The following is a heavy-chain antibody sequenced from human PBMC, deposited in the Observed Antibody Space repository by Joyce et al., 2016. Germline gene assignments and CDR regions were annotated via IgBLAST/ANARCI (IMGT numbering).Heavy chain of an antibody. CDR1: GLTLSNYG. J-gene: IGHJ4*02. Sequence: QVQLVESGGGVVQPGRSLRLSCAASGLTLSNYGVHWVRQAPGKGLEWVAVISYDGIYTYYADSVKGRFTISRDKSKNTVFLEMNSLRTEDTAVYYCAKILTATYSSGWFLDYWGQGTLVTVSS. CDR2: ISYDGIYT. D-gene: IGHD6-25*01. V-gene: IGHV3-30*18. CDR3: AKILTATYSSGWFLDY.